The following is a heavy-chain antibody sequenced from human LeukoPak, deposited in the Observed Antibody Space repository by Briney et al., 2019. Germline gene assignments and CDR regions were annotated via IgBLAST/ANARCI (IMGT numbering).Heavy chain of an antibody. CDR1: GFTLNNYG. Sequence: GRSLRLSCTASGFTLNNYGMHWVRQAPGKGLEWVATISNDGSLKYYADSVKGRFTISRDTSKNTMYLQMNSLRAEDTAVYYCAKDMAAVGIEFFDLWGRGTLVTVSS. V-gene: IGHV3-30*18. D-gene: IGHD6-13*01. J-gene: IGHJ2*01. CDR2: ISNDGSLK. CDR3: AKDMAAVGIEFFDL.